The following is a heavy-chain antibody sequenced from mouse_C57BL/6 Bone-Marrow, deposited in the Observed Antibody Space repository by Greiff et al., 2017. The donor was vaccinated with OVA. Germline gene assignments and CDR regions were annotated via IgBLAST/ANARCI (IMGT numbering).Heavy chain of an antibody. D-gene: IGHD4-1*01. J-gene: IGHJ2*01. CDR1: GFTFSDYY. V-gene: IGHV5-16*01. CDR3: ARASNWDFDY. Sequence: EVKLMESEGGLVQPGSSMKLSCTASGFTFSDYYMAWVSQVPEKGLEWVANINYDGSSTYYLDSLKSRFIISRDNAKNILYLQMSSLKSEDTATYYCARASNWDFDYWGQGTTLTVSS. CDR2: INYDGSST.